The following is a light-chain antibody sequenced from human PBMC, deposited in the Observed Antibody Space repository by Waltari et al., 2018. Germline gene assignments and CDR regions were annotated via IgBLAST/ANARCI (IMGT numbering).Light chain of an antibody. CDR2: AAS. J-gene: IGKJ1*01. CDR1: QSISSY. Sequence: DIQITQSPSSLSAYVGDRVTITCRASQSISSYLNWYQQKPGKAPKLLIYAASSLQSGVPSRFSGSGSGTDFTLTISSPQPEDFATYYCQQSYSTPRTFGQGTKVEIK. V-gene: IGKV1-39*01. CDR3: QQSYSTPRT.